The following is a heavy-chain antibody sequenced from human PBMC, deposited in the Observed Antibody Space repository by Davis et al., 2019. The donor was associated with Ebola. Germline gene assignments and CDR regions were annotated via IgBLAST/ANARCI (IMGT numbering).Heavy chain of an antibody. CDR3: ARAGRSSTGWYSRNEYFQD. CDR1: GGVFSSFA. D-gene: IGHD6-19*01. CDR2: IIPIFGTT. J-gene: IGHJ1*01. V-gene: IGHV1-69*13. Sequence: SVKVSCKTSGGVFSSFAITWVRQAPGQGLEWMGGIIPIFGTTNYAQKFQGRVTITADELMNTAYMELNSLRSEDTAVYYCARAGRSSTGWYSRNEYFQDWGQGTLVTVSS.